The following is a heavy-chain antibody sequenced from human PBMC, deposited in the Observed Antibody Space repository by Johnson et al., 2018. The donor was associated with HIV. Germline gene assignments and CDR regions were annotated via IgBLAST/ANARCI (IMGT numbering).Heavy chain of an antibody. CDR1: GFTFDDYA. CDR2: ISWNSGII. V-gene: IGHV3-9*01. CDR3: AKRVKYGDYEGFDI. D-gene: IGHD2-21*01. J-gene: IGHJ3*02. Sequence: VQLVESGGGVVRPGGSLRLSRAASGFTFDDYAMHWVRQAPGKGLEWVSGISWNSGIIGYADSVKGRFTISRDNTKNSLYLQMKTLKAEDTALYYCAKRVKYGDYEGFDIWGQGTMVTVSS.